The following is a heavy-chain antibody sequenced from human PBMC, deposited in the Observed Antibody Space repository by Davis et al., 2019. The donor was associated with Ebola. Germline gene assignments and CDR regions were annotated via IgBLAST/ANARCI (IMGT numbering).Heavy chain of an antibody. Sequence: ASVKVSCKASGYTFTSYYMHWVRQAPGQGLEWMGIINPSGGSTSYAQKFQGRVTMTRDTSTSTVYMELSSLRSEDTAVYYCAGADQDIVVVPAAISAFDIWGPGTTVTVSS. V-gene: IGHV1-46*01. CDR1: GYTFTSYY. CDR2: INPSGGST. CDR3: AGADQDIVVVPAAISAFDI. J-gene: IGHJ3*02. D-gene: IGHD2-2*02.